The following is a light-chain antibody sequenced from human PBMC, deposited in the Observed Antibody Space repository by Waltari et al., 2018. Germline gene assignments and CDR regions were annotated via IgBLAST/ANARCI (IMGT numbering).Light chain of an antibody. CDR2: DVT. CDR1: SSDIGGYNY. CDR3: SSYTSNISWV. V-gene: IGLV2-14*03. Sequence: QSALAQPASVSGIPGQSISISCTGTSSDIGGYNYVSWYQQHSGKAPKVILYDVTYRPSGSSSRFSGSKAGNTASLTIYGRQAEDEAYYYCSSYTSNISWVFGGGTKLTVL. J-gene: IGLJ3*02.